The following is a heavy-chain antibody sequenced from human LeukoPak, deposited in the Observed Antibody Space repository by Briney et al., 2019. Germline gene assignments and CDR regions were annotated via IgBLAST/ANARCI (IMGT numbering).Heavy chain of an antibody. V-gene: IGHV3-11*06. CDR2: ISSSSIYT. Sequence: GGSLRLSCAASGFTFSDYYMSWVRQAPGKGLEWVSYISSSSIYTNYADSVKGRFTISRDNAKNSLYLQMNSLRAEDTAVYYCARDPQQQPGKGCYFDYWGQGTLVTVSS. CDR1: GFTFSDYY. CDR3: ARDPQQQPGKGCYFDY. J-gene: IGHJ4*02. D-gene: IGHD6-13*01.